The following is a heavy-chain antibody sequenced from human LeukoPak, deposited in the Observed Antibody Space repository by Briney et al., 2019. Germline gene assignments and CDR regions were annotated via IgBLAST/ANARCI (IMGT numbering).Heavy chain of an antibody. J-gene: IGHJ4*02. Sequence: ASVKVSCKASGYTFTGYYMHCVRQAPGQGLGWMGWINPNSGGTNYAQKFQGRVTMTRDTSISTAYMELSRLRSDDTAVYYCARGGRFLEWLLFTYFDYWGQGTLVTVSS. CDR3: ARGGRFLEWLLFTYFDY. CDR1: GYTFTGYY. D-gene: IGHD3-3*01. CDR2: INPNSGGT. V-gene: IGHV1-2*02.